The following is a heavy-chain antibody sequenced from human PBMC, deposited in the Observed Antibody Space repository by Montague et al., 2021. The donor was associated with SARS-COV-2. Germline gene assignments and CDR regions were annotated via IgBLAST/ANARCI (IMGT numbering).Heavy chain of an antibody. CDR1: GGSISSYY. CDR2: IFHSGIT. V-gene: IGHV4-59*13. D-gene: IGHD1-20*01. J-gene: IGHJ5*02. CDR3: AGTEYNWNDWFDP. Sequence: SETLSPTCTVSGGSISSYYWSWIRQSPGKGLEWIGYIFHSGITDYNPSLKSRVTISVDMSKNQFSLQLNSVTAADSAVYYCAGTEYNWNDWFDPWGQGTLVTVSS.